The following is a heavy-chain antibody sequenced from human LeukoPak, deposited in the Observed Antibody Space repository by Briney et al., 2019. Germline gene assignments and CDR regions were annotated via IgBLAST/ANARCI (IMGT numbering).Heavy chain of an antibody. D-gene: IGHD6-19*01. Sequence: GGSLRLSCAASGFTFSSYGMHWVRQAPGKGLEWMGGFDPEDGETIYAQKFQGRVTMTEDTSTDTAYMELSSLRSEDTAVYYCAADTTIAVAGKDGYYGMDVWGQGTTVTVSS. CDR2: FDPEDGET. V-gene: IGHV1-24*01. J-gene: IGHJ6*02. CDR3: AADTTIAVAGKDGYYGMDV. CDR1: GFTFSSYG.